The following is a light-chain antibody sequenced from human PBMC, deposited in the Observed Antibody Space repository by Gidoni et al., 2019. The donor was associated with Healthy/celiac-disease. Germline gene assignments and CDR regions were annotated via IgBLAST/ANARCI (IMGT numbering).Light chain of an antibody. V-gene: IGKV3-11*01. Sequence: EIVLTQSPATLSLSPGERATLPCRASQSVSSYLDWYQQKPGQAPRLLIYDASNRATGIPARFSGSGSGTDFTLTISSLEPEDFAVYYCQQRSNWSITFGQGTRLEIK. CDR3: QQRSNWSIT. J-gene: IGKJ5*01. CDR1: QSVSSY. CDR2: DAS.